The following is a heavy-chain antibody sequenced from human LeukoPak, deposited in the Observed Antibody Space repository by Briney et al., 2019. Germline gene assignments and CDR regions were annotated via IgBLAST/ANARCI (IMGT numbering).Heavy chain of an antibody. V-gene: IGHV3-48*03. Sequence: GGSLRLSCAASGFTFSSYEMNWVRQAPGKGLEWDSYISSSGSTIYYADSVKGRFTISRDNAKNSLYLQMNSLRAEDTAVYYCARARGEWPVVFDYWGQGTLVTVSS. CDR1: GFTFSSYE. CDR3: ARARGEWPVVFDY. J-gene: IGHJ4*02. D-gene: IGHD6-19*01. CDR2: ISSSGSTI.